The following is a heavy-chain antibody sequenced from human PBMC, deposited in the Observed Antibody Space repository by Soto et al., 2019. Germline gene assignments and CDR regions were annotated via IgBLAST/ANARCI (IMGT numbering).Heavy chain of an antibody. J-gene: IGHJ4*02. CDR3: ARGPDYYDSSGPIDY. D-gene: IGHD3-22*01. CDR1: GFTVSSNY. V-gene: IGHV3-53*04. Sequence: EVQLVESGGGLVQPGGSLRLSCAASGFTVSSNYMSWVHQAPGKGLEWVSVIYSGGSTYYADSVKGRFTISRHNSKNTLYLQMNSLRAEDTAVYYCARGPDYYDSSGPIDYWGQGTLVTVSS. CDR2: IYSGGST.